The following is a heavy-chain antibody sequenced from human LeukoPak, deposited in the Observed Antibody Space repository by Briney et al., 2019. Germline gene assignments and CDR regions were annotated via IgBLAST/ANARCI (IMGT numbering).Heavy chain of an antibody. Sequence: SMKVSCKASGGTFSSYAISWVRQAPGQGLEWMGRIIPIFGIANYAQKFQGRVTITADKSTSTAYMELSSLRTGDTAVYYCARRLQGYCSGGSCYRGYNWFDPWGQGTLVTVSS. CDR1: GGTFSSYA. CDR3: ARRLQGYCSGGSCYRGYNWFDP. J-gene: IGHJ5*02. V-gene: IGHV1-69*04. CDR2: IIPIFGIA. D-gene: IGHD2-15*01.